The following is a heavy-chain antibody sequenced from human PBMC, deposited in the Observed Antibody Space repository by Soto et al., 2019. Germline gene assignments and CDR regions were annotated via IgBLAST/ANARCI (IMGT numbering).Heavy chain of an antibody. CDR3: ARSQGSSTSLEIYYYYYYGMDV. CDR2: IIPIPGTA. Sequence: QVQLVQSRAEVKKPGSSVKVSCKAYGGTFGSYAISWVRQAPGQGLEWMGGIIPIPGTANYAQKFQGRVTIAADEATSTAYMELSSLRSEDTAVYYCARSQGSSTSLEIYYYYYYGMDVWGQGTTVTVSS. CDR1: GGTFGSYA. J-gene: IGHJ6*02. V-gene: IGHV1-69*01. D-gene: IGHD2-2*01.